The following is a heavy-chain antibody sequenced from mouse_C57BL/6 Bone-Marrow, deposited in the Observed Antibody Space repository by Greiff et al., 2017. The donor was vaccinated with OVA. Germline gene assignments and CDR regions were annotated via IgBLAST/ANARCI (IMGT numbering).Heavy chain of an antibody. J-gene: IGHJ3*01. Sequence: EVHLVESGGGLVKPGGSLKLSCAASGFTFSDYYMYWVNQTPEKRLEWVAYISNGGGSTNYPATVKGQSTITRDTAKNTLYLQMSQLKSEETAMYYCARHWNYSNYPLAYWGQGTLVTVSA. CDR1: GFTFSDYY. CDR3: ARHWNYSNYPLAY. V-gene: IGHV5-12*01. D-gene: IGHD2-5*01. CDR2: ISNGGGST.